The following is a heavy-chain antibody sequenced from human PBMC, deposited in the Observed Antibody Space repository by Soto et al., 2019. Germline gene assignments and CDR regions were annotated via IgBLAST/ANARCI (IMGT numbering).Heavy chain of an antibody. CDR1: GYTFTSYG. CDR3: ARGQSCSCWSRHFDL. CDR2: ISAYNGNT. V-gene: IGHV1-18*04. D-gene: IGHD6-19*01. J-gene: IGHJ2*01. Sequence: VQLVQSGAEVKKPGASVKVSCKASGYTFTSYGISWVRQAPGQGLEWMGWISAYNGNTNYAQKLQGRVTMTTDTTTCKAYMELRSVRSDDTAVDYCARGQSCSCWSRHFDLWGRGTLVTVSS.